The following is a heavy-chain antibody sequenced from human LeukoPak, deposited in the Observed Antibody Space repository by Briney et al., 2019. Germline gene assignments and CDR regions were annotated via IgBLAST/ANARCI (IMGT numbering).Heavy chain of an antibody. CDR2: IYHSGST. Sequence: SETLSLTCAVSGYSISSGYYWGWIRQPPGKGVEWIGSIYHSGSTYYNPSLKSRVTISVDTSKNQFSLKLSSVTAADTAVYYCARGAATVTTPFDYWGQGTLVTVSS. D-gene: IGHD4-17*01. J-gene: IGHJ4*02. CDR3: ARGAATVTTPFDY. CDR1: GYSISSGYY. V-gene: IGHV4-38-2*01.